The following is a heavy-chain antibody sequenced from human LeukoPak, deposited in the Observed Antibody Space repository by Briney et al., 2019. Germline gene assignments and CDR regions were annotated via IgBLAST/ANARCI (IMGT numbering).Heavy chain of an antibody. D-gene: IGHD3-10*01. Sequence: PGGSLRLSCAASGFTFSSYAMSWVRQAPGKGLEWVSAISGSGGSTYYADSVKGRFTISRDNSKNTLYLQMNSLRAEDTAVYYCARDRDYGELSFDYWGQGTLVTVSS. CDR3: ARDRDYGELSFDY. CDR2: ISGSGGST. V-gene: IGHV3-23*01. J-gene: IGHJ4*02. CDR1: GFTFSSYA.